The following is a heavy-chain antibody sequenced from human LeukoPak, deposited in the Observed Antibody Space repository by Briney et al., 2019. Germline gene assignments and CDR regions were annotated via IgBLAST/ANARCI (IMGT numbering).Heavy chain of an antibody. V-gene: IGHV4-59*01. J-gene: IGHJ4*02. CDR1: GGSISSYY. CDR2: IYYSGST. Sequence: SETLSLTCTVSGGSISSYYWSWIRQPPGKGLEWIGYIYYSGSTNYNPSLKSRVTISVDTSKNQFSLKLSSVTAADTAVYYCASPSVTDDSYEFDYWGQGTLVTVSS. CDR3: ASPSVTDDSYEFDY. D-gene: IGHD1-1*01.